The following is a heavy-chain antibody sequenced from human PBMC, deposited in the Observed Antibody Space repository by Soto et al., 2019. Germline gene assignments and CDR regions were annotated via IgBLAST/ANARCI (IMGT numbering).Heavy chain of an antibody. Sequence: EMQLVESGGGLVQPGGSLRLSCAASGFAFSNSWMHWVRLVPGKGLVWVSHINADGSTTSNADSVKGRFTIFRDNAQSTLYVQMNSLRAEDTGVNYCARDRGYAFDMWGQGTMVTVSS. CDR2: INADGSTT. CDR1: GFAFSNSW. CDR3: ARDRGYAFDM. V-gene: IGHV3-74*01. J-gene: IGHJ3*02.